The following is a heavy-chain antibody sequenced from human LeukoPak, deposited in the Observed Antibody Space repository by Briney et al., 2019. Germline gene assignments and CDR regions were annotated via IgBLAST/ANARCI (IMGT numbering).Heavy chain of an antibody. CDR3: ARGGDYKNDY. Sequence: GGSLRLSCAASGFTFSSYWMHWVRHTPGKGLVWVSRINGAGSSISYADSVKGRVTISRDNAKNTLYLQMNNLRAEDTAVYYCARGGDYKNDYWGQGTLVTVSS. D-gene: IGHD4-17*01. CDR1: GFTFSSYW. J-gene: IGHJ4*02. V-gene: IGHV3-74*01. CDR2: INGAGSSI.